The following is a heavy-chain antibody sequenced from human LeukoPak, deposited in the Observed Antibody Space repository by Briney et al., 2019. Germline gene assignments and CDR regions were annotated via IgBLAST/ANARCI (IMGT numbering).Heavy chain of an antibody. Sequence: PGGSLRLSCAASGFTYSTYGMNWVRRAPEKGLEWVSSISGNGDSTYYADSVKGRFTISRDNSKNTVSLQMNSLRAEDTAVYYCAKSQPSRGYSYGWGQGILVTVSS. J-gene: IGHJ4*02. V-gene: IGHV3-23*01. CDR2: ISGNGDST. CDR1: GFTYSTYG. CDR3: AKSQPSRGYSYG. D-gene: IGHD5-18*01.